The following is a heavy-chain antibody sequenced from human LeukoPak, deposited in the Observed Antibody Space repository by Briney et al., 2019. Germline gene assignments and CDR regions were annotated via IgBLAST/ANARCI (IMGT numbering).Heavy chain of an antibody. J-gene: IGHJ3*02. V-gene: IGHV1-2*04. Sequence: ASVKVSCKASGYTFTGYYMHWVRQAPGQGLEWMGWINPNSGGTNYAQKFQGWVTMTRDTSISTAYMELSRLRSDDTAVYYCARDYYGSGSIDAFDIWGQGTMVTVSS. CDR1: GYTFTGYY. CDR2: INPNSGGT. D-gene: IGHD3-10*01. CDR3: ARDYYGSGSIDAFDI.